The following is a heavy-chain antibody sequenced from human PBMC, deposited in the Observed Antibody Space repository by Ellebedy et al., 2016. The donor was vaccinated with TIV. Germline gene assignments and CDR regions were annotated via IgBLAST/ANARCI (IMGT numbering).Heavy chain of an antibody. J-gene: IGHJ6*02. D-gene: IGHD5-12*01. Sequence: ASVKVSCKASGYTFTSYGISWVRQAPGQGLEWMGGIIPVFGTSNYAQKFQGRVTITADESTSSVYMELSSLRSDDTAVYYCARIVAKGMDVWGQGTTVTVSS. CDR2: IIPVFGTS. CDR3: ARIVAKGMDV. V-gene: IGHV1-69*13. CDR1: GYTFTSYG.